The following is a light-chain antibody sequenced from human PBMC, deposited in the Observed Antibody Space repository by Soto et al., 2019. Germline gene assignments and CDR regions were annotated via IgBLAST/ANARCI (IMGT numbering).Light chain of an antibody. CDR3: QTWGTGDWV. CDR2: LNSDGSH. CDR1: SGHSSYA. Sequence: QLVLTQSPSASASLGASVKLTCTLSSGHSSYAIAWHQQQPEKGPRYLMTLNSDGSHSKGAGLPDRFSGSISGAERYLTISSLHSEDEADYYCQTWGTGDWVFGGGTKVTVL. V-gene: IGLV4-69*01. J-gene: IGLJ3*02.